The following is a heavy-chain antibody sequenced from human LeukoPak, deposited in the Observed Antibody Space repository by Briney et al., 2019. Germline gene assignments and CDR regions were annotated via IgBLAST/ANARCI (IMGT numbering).Heavy chain of an antibody. J-gene: IGHJ4*02. V-gene: IGHV3-66*01. CDR2: IYSGGST. Sequence: PGGSLRLSCAASGFTVSSNYMSWVRQAPGKGLEWVSVIYSGGSTYYADSVKGRFTISRDNSKNTLYLQMNSLRAEDTAVYYCAKDLRYGGYDPHYFDYWGQGTLVTVSS. CDR3: AKDLRYGGYDPHYFDY. CDR1: GFTVSSNY. D-gene: IGHD5-12*01.